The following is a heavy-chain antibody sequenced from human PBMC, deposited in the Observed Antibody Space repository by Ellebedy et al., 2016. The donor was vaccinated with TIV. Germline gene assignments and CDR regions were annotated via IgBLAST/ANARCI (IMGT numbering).Heavy chain of an antibody. CDR2: IYTSGST. CDR3: ARVAHDYGLGSFDY. V-gene: IGHV4-4*07. CDR1: GGSLSSYY. J-gene: IGHJ4*02. Sequence: ESLKISXTVSGGSLSSYYWSWIRQPAGKGLEWIGRIYTSGSTNYNPSLKSRVTMSVDTSKNQFSLKLSSVTAADTAVYYCARVAHDYGLGSFDYWGQGTLVTVSS. D-gene: IGHD4-17*01.